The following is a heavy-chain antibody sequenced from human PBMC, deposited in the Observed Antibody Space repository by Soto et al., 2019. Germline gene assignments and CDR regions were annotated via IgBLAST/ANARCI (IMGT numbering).Heavy chain of an antibody. CDR3: ARPPFPGCINGVCYPCDH. V-gene: IGHV1-46*01. CDR2: IKPSGGST. Sequence: QVQLVQSGAEVKKPGASVKVSCKASGYTFTHYYIHWVRQAPGQGLEWKGMIKPSGGSTDYAQKFQGRVTMTPDTYTTTVSLELSSLRSDDTAVYYCARPPFPGCINGVCYPCDHWGQGTLVTVSS. J-gene: IGHJ4*02. CDR1: GYTFTHYY. D-gene: IGHD2-8*01.